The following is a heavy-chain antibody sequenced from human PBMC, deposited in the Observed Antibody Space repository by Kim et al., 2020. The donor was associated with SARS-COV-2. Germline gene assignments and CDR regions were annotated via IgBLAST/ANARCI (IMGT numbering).Heavy chain of an antibody. J-gene: IGHJ5*02. V-gene: IGHV5-51*01. CDR3: ARCKNYYDSSGAPTNWFDP. D-gene: IGHD3-22*01. Sequence: GESLKISCKGSGYSFTSYWIGWVRQMPGKGLEWMGIIYPGDSDTRYSPSFQGQVTISADKSISTAYLQWSSLKASDTAMYYCARCKNYYDSSGAPTNWFDPWGQGTLVTVSS. CDR1: GYSFTSYW. CDR2: IYPGDSDT.